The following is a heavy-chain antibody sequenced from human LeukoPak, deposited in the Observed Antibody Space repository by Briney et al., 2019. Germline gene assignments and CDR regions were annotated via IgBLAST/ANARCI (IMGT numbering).Heavy chain of an antibody. D-gene: IGHD4-17*01. J-gene: IGHJ4*02. CDR2: ISSSSTI. CDR3: ARLYGDYRDY. Sequence: GGSLRLSCAASGFSFKDTGMHWVRQAPGKGLECVSCISSSSTIYYADSVKGRFTISRDKAKNSLYLQMNALRAEDTAVYYCARLYGDYRDYWGQGTLVTVSS. CDR1: GFSFKDTG. V-gene: IGHV3-69-1*01.